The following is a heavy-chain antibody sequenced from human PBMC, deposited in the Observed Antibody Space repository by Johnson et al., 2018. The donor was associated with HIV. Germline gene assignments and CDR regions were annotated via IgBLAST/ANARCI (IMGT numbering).Heavy chain of an antibody. D-gene: IGHD6-13*01. CDR3: ARGYSSSSDDAFDI. Sequence: VQLVESGGGLVQPGGSLRLSCAASGFTFSSYAMHWVRQAPGKGLAWVAVISYDGSNKYYADSVTGRFTISRDNSKNSLYLQMHSLRVEDTAMYYCARGYSSSSDDAFDIWGQGTLVTVSS. CDR1: GFTFSSYA. V-gene: IGHV3-30-3*01. CDR2: ISYDGSNK. J-gene: IGHJ3*02.